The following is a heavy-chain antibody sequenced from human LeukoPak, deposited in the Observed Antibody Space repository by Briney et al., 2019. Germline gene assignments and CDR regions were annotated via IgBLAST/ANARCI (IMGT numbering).Heavy chain of an antibody. V-gene: IGHV3-66*02. CDR3: ARDSSSSGGYYYGMDV. CDR1: GFTVSSNY. CDR2: IYSGGST. D-gene: IGHD6-6*01. J-gene: IGHJ6*02. Sequence: PGGSLRLSCAASGFTVSSNYMSWVRQARGKGLEGVAVIYSGGSTYYADSVKGRFTISRDNSKNTQYPQMNSLRAEDTAVHYCARDSSSSGGYYYGMDVWGQGTRVSVSS.